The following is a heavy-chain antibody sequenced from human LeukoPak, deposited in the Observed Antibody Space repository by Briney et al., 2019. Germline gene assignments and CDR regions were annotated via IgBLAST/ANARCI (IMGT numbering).Heavy chain of an antibody. CDR1: GFTLSSYW. J-gene: IGHJ4*02. CDR3: TTIRPDY. CDR2: IKSDEGST. Sequence: RGSLRLSSAASGFTLSSYWLHCVRQAPRKGLGWVARIKSDEGSTDYADSVKRRFTISRDDDKDTLYLQMNSLRAEDTAVYYCTTIRPDYWGQGALVTVSS. D-gene: IGHD5-12*01. V-gene: IGHV3-74*01.